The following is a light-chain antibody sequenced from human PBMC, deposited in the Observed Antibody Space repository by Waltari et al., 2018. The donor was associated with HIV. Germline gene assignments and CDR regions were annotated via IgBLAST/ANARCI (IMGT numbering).Light chain of an antibody. CDR1: QNMGNF. J-gene: IGKJ1*01. V-gene: IGKV1-39*01. Sequence: DIQMPQSPSSLSAYVGDSVTLTCRPSQNMGNFLNWYQQKPGKAPKLLIFAASTLVSVVPSRFSGSGSETDSTHYISSVQPEDFATYACQQTYTTPRTFGQGTKVEF. CDR3: QQTYTTPRT. CDR2: AAS.